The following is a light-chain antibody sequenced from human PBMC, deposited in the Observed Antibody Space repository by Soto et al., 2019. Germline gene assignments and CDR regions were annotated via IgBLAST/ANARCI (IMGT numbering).Light chain of an antibody. Sequence: QSVLTQPPSASGTPGQRVTISCSGSGSSIGTNTVNWYRQLPGTVPKLLIYDNDQRPSGVPDRFSGSKSGTSASLAISGLQSEDEADYYCAAWDGSLNNVLFGGGTKVTVL. CDR1: GSSIGTNT. J-gene: IGLJ2*01. CDR2: DND. CDR3: AAWDGSLNNVL. V-gene: IGLV1-44*01.